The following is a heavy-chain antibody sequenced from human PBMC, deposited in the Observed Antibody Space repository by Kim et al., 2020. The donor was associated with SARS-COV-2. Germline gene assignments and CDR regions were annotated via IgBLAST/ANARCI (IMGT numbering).Heavy chain of an antibody. CDR3: ARICGGDCFYAFDI. J-gene: IGHJ3*02. V-gene: IGHV4-39*01. D-gene: IGHD2-21*02. Sequence: TPSLKSRVTISVDTSKTQFSLKLSSVTAADTAVYYCARICGGDCFYAFDIWGQGTMVTVSS.